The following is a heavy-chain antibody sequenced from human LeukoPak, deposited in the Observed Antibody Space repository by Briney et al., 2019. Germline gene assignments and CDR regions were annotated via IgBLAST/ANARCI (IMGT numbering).Heavy chain of an antibody. CDR3: ARDVFPDY. CDR1: GFTFSSYA. J-gene: IGHJ4*02. CDR2: ISYDGSNK. V-gene: IGHV3-30-3*01. Sequence: GGSLRLSCAASGFTFSSYAMHWVRQAPGKGLEWVAVISYDGSNKYYADSVKGRFTISRDNSKNTLYLQMNSLRAEDTAVYYCARDVFPDYWGQGTLVTVPS. D-gene: IGHD2-21*01.